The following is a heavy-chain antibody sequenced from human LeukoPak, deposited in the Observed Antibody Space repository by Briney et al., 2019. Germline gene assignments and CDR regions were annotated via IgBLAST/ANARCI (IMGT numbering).Heavy chain of an antibody. D-gene: IGHD6-13*01. V-gene: IGHV4-39*07. CDR2: IYYSGST. Sequence: SETLSLTCTVSGVSISSSSYYWGWLRQPPGKGLEWIGSIYYSGSTYYNPSLKSRVTISVDTSKNQFSLKLSSVTAADAAVYYCARVGYSSSWYGYYYYYGMDVWGQGTTVTVSS. CDR1: GVSISSSSYY. CDR3: ARVGYSSSWYGYYYYYGMDV. J-gene: IGHJ6*02.